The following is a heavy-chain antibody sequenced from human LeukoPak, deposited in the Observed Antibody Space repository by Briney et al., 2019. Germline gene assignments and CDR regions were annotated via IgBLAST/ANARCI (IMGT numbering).Heavy chain of an antibody. D-gene: IGHD5-12*01. J-gene: IGHJ6*02. CDR1: GYTFTSYG. CDR3: ARATPERGGYDYAPTDEYGMDV. Sequence: ASVKVSCKASGYTFTSYGISWVRQAPGQGLEWMGWISAYSGNTNYAQKLQGRVTMTTDTSTSTAYMELRSLRSDDTAVYYCARATPERGGYDYAPTDEYGMDVWGQGTTATVSS. CDR2: ISAYSGNT. V-gene: IGHV1-18*01.